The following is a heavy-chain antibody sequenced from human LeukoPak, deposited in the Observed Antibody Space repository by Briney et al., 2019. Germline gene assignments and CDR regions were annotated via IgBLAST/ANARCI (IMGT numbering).Heavy chain of an antibody. J-gene: IGHJ4*02. D-gene: IGHD3-16*01. CDR2: FYRAGST. Sequence: PGGSLRLSCAVSGFTVSSNYMSWVRQAPGKGLEWVSVFYRAGSTYYADSVRGRFTISRDNSKNTLYLQMNSLRAEDTAVYYCARDDGQGGPFDYWGQGTLVIVSS. V-gene: IGHV3-53*01. CDR3: ARDDGQGGPFDY. CDR1: GFTVSSNY.